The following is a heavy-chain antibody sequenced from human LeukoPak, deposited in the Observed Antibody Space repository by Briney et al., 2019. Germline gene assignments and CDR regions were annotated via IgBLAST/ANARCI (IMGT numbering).Heavy chain of an antibody. CDR3: ASSVDILATIGGYFDY. D-gene: IGHD5-12*01. V-gene: IGHV3-21*01. CDR1: GFTVSSNY. Sequence: GGSLRLSCAASGFTVSSNYMSWVRQAPGKGLEWVSSISSSSSYIYYADSVKGRFTISRDNAKNSLYLQMNSLRAEDTAVYYCASSVDILATIGGYFDYWGQGTLVTVSS. CDR2: ISSSSSYI. J-gene: IGHJ4*02.